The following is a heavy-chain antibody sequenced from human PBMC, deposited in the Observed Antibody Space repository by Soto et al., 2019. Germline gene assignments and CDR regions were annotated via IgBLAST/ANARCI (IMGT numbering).Heavy chain of an antibody. J-gene: IGHJ6*02. CDR3: ARVSYNYYYCGMDV. D-gene: IGHD1-26*01. V-gene: IGHV4-34*01. Sequence: SETLSLTCAVYGGSFSGYYWSWIRQPPGKGLEWIGEINHSGSTNYNPSLKSRVTISVDTSKNQFSLKLSSVTAADTAVYYCARVSYNYYYCGMDVWGQGTTVTVSS. CDR2: INHSGST. CDR1: GGSFSGYY.